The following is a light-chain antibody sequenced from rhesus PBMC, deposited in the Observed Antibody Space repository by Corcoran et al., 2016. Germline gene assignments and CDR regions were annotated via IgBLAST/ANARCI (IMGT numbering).Light chain of an antibody. J-gene: IGKJ4*01. CDR2: DAS. CDR3: LQHYSSPLT. V-gene: IGKV1-28*03. Sequence: DIQMTQSPSSLSASVGDTVTITCRASQGISSYLNWFQQKPGKATKLLIYDASSLESGVPSRFSGSGSGTDFTLTISSLQPEDFAAYYCLQHYSSPLTFGGGTKVEIK. CDR1: QGISSY.